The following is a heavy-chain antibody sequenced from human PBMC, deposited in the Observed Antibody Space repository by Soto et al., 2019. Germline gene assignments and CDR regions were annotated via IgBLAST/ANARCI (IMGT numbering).Heavy chain of an antibody. D-gene: IGHD6-13*01. CDR3: ASSRGQLAYYYYGMDV. CDR2: MNPNSGNT. CDR1: GYTFTSYD. J-gene: IGHJ6*02. V-gene: IGHV1-8*01. Sequence: ASVKVSCKASGYTFTSYDINWVRQATGQGLEWMGWMNPNSGNTGYAQKFQGRVTMTRNTSISTAYMELSSLRSEDTAVYYCASSRGQLAYYYYGMDVWGQGTTVTVSS.